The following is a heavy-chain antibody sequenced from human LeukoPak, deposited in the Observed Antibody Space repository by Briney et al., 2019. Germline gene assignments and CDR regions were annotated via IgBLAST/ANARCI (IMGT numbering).Heavy chain of an antibody. CDR1: GFTVNAHF. D-gene: IGHD3-22*01. Sequence: GGSLRLSCAASGFTVNAHFMSWVRQAPGKGLEWVSVLYHGDRTYYADSVKGRFTISRDSSKNTVYLQMQNLRAEDTAVYYCTRDRDDSSVLHYFDYWGQGTLVTVSS. J-gene: IGHJ4*02. CDR3: TRDRDDSSVLHYFDY. CDR2: LYHGDRT. V-gene: IGHV3-66*02.